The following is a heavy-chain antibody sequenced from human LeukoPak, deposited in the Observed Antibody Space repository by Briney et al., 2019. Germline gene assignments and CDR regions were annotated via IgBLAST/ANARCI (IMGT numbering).Heavy chain of an antibody. Sequence: GRSLRLSCAASGFTFDDYAMHWVRQAPGKGLEWVSGISWNSGSIGYADSVKGRFTISRDNAKNSLYLQMNSLRAEDTALYYCAKDSGSWFGPFDYWGQGTLVTVSS. D-gene: IGHD6-13*01. CDR2: ISWNSGSI. V-gene: IGHV3-9*01. J-gene: IGHJ4*02. CDR1: GFTFDDYA. CDR3: AKDSGSWFGPFDY.